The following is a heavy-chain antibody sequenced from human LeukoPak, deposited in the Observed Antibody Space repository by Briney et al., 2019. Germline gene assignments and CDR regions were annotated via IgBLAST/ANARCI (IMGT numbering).Heavy chain of an antibody. CDR1: GYSFPNYW. J-gene: IGHJ5*02. D-gene: IGHD3-10*01. CDR2: IYPDSSDT. CDR3: ARERESGSSWFDP. V-gene: IGHV5-51*01. Sequence: GESLKISCKASGYSFPNYWIGWVRQMPGKGLEWMAIIYPDSSDTRYSASFEGQVTISVDTSITTAYLQWSRLTASDTAMYYCARERESGSSWFDPWGQGTLVTVSS.